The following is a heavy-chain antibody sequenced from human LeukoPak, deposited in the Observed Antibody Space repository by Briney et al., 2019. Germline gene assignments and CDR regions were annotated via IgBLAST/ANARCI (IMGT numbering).Heavy chain of an antibody. CDR3: ARSTIFGVVPRWFDP. V-gene: IGHV4-34*01. D-gene: IGHD3-3*01. CDR2: INHSGST. J-gene: IGHJ5*02. CDR1: GGSFSGYY. Sequence: PSETLSLTCAVYGGSFSGYYWSWIRQPPGKGLEWIGEINHSGSTNYNPSLKSRVTISVDTSKNQFSLKLSSVTAADTAVYYCARSTIFGVVPRWFDPWGQGTLATVSS.